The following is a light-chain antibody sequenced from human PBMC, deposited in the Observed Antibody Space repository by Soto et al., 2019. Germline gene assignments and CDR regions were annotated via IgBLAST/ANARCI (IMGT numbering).Light chain of an antibody. V-gene: IGKV3-20*01. CDR2: GAS. CDR3: QQYGSSPYT. J-gene: IGKJ2*01. Sequence: EIVLTQSPGTLSLSPGERAILSCRASQSVTRSYLAWYQQKPGQAPRLLIYGASSRATGIPDRFSGSGSGTDFTLTISRLEPEDFAVYYCQQYGSSPYTFGQGTKLEIK. CDR1: QSVTRSY.